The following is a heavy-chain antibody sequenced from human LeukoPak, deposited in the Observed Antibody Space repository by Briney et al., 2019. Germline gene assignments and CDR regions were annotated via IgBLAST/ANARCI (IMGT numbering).Heavy chain of an antibody. CDR1: GFTFSSYS. D-gene: IGHD6-13*01. CDR2: IYYSGST. V-gene: IGHV4-31*02. CDR3: ASQSRSGSSFY. J-gene: IGHJ4*02. Sequence: LRLSCAASGFTFSSYSMNWVRQHPGKGLEWIGYIYYSGSTYYNPSLKSRVTISVDTSKNQFSLKLSSVTAADTAVYYCASQSRSGSSFYWGQGTLVTVSS.